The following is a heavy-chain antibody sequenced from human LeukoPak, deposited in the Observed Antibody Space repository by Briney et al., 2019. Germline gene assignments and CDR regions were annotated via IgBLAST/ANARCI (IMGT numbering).Heavy chain of an antibody. V-gene: IGHV4-59*08. J-gene: IGHJ3*02. CDR1: VGSISSYY. CDR3: ARRRYGGNWDAFDI. D-gene: IGHD4-23*01. CDR2: IYYSGST. Sequence: SETLSLTCTVSVGSISSYYWSWIRQPPGKGLEWGGYIYYSGSTNYNPSLKSRVTISVDTSKNQFSLKLSSVTAADTAVYYCARRRYGGNWDAFDIWGQGTMVTVSS.